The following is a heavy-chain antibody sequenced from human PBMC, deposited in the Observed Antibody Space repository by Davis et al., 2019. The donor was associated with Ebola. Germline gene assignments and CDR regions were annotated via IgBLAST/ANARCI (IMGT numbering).Heavy chain of an antibody. J-gene: IGHJ5*02. CDR2: YYYTGST. D-gene: IGHD6-13*01. CDR3: ARRGTSSWYAGWFDP. V-gene: IGHV4-30-4*07. Sequence: MPSETLSLTCAVSGGFVSSGGYSCSWIRQPPGKGLEWIGYYYYTGSTDYNPSLKSRVTISVDTSKTQFTLKLSSVTAADTAMYYCARRGTSSWYAGWFDPWGQGTLVTVSS. CDR1: GGFVSSGGYS.